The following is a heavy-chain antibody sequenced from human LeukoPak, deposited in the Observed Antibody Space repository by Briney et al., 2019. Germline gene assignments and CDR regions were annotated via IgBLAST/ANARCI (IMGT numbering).Heavy chain of an antibody. CDR2: ISAYNGNT. J-gene: IGHJ5*02. CDR1: GYTFTSYG. V-gene: IGHV1-18*01. Sequence: ASVKVSCKASGYTFTSYGISWVRQAPGQGLEGMGWISAYNGNTNYAQKLQGRVTMTTDTSTSTAYMELRSLRSDDTAVYYCAKDRRRYCSGGSCYSRLVHWGQGTLVTVSS. D-gene: IGHD2-15*01. CDR3: AKDRRRYCSGGSCYSRLVH.